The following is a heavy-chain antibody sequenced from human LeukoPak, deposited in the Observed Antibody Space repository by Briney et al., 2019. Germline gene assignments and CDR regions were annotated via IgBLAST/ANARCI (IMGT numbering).Heavy chain of an antibody. J-gene: IGHJ4*02. V-gene: IGHV3-72*01. CDR1: GFSISDHH. CDR3: SRDQTTVSATSAFDY. D-gene: IGHD1-14*01. CDR2: SRNRAKNYAT. Sequence: GGSLRLSCAASGFSISDHHMDWVRQAPGKGLEWIGRSRNRAKNYATQYAASVEGRFVISRDDSKNSLYLQMNSLRTEDTAMYYCSRDQTTVSATSAFDYWGQGDLVTVSS.